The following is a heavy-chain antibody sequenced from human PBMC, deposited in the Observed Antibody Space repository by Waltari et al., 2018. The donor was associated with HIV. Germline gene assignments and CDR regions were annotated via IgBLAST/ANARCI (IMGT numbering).Heavy chain of an antibody. CDR3: ATSVFLQEGGVNWFDP. Sequence: QVQLVQSGAEVKKPGASAKVSCKVSGYTLTALSMHWLRQAPGKGLEWMGGFDPEDGETIYAQKFQGRVTMTEDTSTDTAYMELSSLRSEDTAVYYCATSVFLQEGGVNWFDPWGQGTLVTVSS. J-gene: IGHJ5*02. CDR1: GYTLTALS. V-gene: IGHV1-24*01. CDR2: FDPEDGET. D-gene: IGHD3-10*01.